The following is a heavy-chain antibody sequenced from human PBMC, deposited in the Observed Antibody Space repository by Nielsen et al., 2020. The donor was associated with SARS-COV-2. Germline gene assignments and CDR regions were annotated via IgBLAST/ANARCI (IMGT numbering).Heavy chain of an antibody. CDR1: GYKFSSFW. Sequence: GESLKISCQGSGYKFSSFWIGWVRQMPGKGLEWMGIIYPGDSDTRYSSSIEVRATISTDKSISTAYLQWSSLKASDTAMYYCARPATISSGHFDYWGQGTLVTVSS. J-gene: IGHJ4*02. CDR2: IYPGDSDT. CDR3: ARPATISSGHFDY. D-gene: IGHD5-24*01. V-gene: IGHV5-51*01.